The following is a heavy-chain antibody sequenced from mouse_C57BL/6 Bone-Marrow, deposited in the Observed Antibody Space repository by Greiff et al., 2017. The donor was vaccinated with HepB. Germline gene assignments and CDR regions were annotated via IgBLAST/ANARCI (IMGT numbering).Heavy chain of an antibody. Sequence: VQLQQPGAELVRPGTSVKLSCKASGYTFTSYWMHWVKQRPGQGLEWIGVIDRSDSYTNYNQKFKGKATLTVDTSSSTAYMQLSSLTSADSAVYYFARPGSSYGFAYWGQGTLVTVSA. J-gene: IGHJ3*01. CDR2: IDRSDSYT. D-gene: IGHD1-1*01. V-gene: IGHV1-59*01. CDR3: ARPGSSYGFAY. CDR1: GYTFTSYW.